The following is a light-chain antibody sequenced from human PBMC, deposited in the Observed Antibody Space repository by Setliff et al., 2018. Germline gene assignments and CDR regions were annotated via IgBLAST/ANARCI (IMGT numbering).Light chain of an antibody. CDR3: AAWDDSLNGPV. CDR1: SSNIGSNT. Sequence: QSVLTQPPSASGTPGQRVTISCSGSSSNIGSNTVNWYQQLPGTAPKLLIYSNNQRPSGVPDRFSGSKSGTSASLAISGLQSGDEADYYCAAWDDSLNGPVVGTGTKVTVL. CDR2: SNN. V-gene: IGLV1-44*01. J-gene: IGLJ1*01.